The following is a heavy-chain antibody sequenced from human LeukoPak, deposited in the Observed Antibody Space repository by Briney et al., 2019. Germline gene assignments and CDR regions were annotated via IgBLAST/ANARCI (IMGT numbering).Heavy chain of an antibody. D-gene: IGHD6-13*01. Sequence: ASVKVSCKVSGYTLTELSMHWVRQAPGKGLEWMGGFDPEDGETIYAQKFQGRVTMTEDTSTDTAYMELSSLRSEDTAVYYCARGEVAAAGTSDWFDPWGQGTLVTVSS. V-gene: IGHV1-24*01. CDR1: GYTLTELS. CDR3: ARGEVAAAGTSDWFDP. J-gene: IGHJ5*02. CDR2: FDPEDGET.